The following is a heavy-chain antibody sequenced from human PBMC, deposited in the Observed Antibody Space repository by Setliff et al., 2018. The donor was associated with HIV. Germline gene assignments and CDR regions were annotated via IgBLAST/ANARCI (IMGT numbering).Heavy chain of an antibody. CDR3: ARGRRITMIVVARWDAFDI. CDR1: GYTFTSYA. V-gene: IGHV1-3*01. CDR2: VNAGNGNT. D-gene: IGHD3-22*01. J-gene: IGHJ3*02. Sequence: ASVKVSCKASGYTFTSYAMHWVRQAPGQRLEWMGWVNAGNGNTKYSQKFQGRVTITRDTSASTAYMELSSLRSEDTAVYYCARGRRITMIVVARWDAFDIWGQGTMVTVSS.